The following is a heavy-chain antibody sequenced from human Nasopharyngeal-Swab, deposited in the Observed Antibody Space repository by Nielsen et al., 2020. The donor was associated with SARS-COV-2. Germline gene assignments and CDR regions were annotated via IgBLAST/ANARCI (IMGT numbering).Heavy chain of an antibody. CDR1: GFTFSSYG. Sequence: GESLKISCAASGFTFSSYGMHWVRQAPGKGLEWVAVISYDGSNKYYADSVKGRFTISRDNSKNTLYLQMNSLRAEDTAVYYCARDGNPRYGDYVPFDYWGQGTLVTVSS. D-gene: IGHD4-17*01. J-gene: IGHJ4*02. CDR2: ISYDGSNK. V-gene: IGHV3-30*03. CDR3: ARDGNPRYGDYVPFDY.